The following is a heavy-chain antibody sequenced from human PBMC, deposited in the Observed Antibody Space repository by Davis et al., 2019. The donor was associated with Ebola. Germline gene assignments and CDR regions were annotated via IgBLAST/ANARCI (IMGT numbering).Heavy chain of an antibody. D-gene: IGHD3-3*01. CDR2: ISDSSTTI. CDR3: AKGSVTIFGVAPDYYGMDV. V-gene: IGHV3-48*01. J-gene: IGHJ6*04. Sequence: GGSLRLSCAASGFTFSAYSMNWVRQAPGKGLEWVSYISDSSTTIYYADSVKGRFTISRDNAKNSLYLQMNSLRAEDTAVYYCAKGSVTIFGVAPDYYGMDVWGKGTTVTVSS. CDR1: GFTFSAYS.